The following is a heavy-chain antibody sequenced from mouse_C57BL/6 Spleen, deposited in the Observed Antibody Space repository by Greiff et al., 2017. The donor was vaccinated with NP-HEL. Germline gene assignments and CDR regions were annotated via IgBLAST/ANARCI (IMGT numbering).Heavy chain of an antibody. V-gene: IGHV2-5*01. CDR3: AKIYYDYDAMDY. Sequence: QVQLKESGPGLVQPSQSLSITCTVSGFYLTSYGVHWVRQSPGKGLEWLGVIWRGGSTDYNAAFMSRLSITKDNSKSQVFFKMNSLQADDTAIYYCAKIYYDYDAMDYWGQGTSVTVSS. CDR1: GFYLTSYG. D-gene: IGHD2-1*01. J-gene: IGHJ4*01. CDR2: IWRGGST.